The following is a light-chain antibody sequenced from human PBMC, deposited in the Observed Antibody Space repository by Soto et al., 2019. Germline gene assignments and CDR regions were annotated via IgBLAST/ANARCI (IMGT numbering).Light chain of an antibody. J-gene: IGKJ1*01. CDR3: QQYGTSPRT. CDR2: GAS. CDR1: QSIFSNY. Sequence: EVMLTQSPGTLSLSPGERATLSCRASQSIFSNYLAWYQQKSGQAPRLLIYGASNRATGIPDRFSGSGSVTDFTLTISRLEPEDFAAYYCQQYGTSPRTFRQGTKVEFK. V-gene: IGKV3-20*01.